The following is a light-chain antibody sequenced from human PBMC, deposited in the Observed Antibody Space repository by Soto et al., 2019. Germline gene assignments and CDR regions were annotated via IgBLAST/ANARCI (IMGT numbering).Light chain of an antibody. J-gene: IGLJ3*02. CDR2: LNSDGSH. CDR3: QTWGTGAWV. V-gene: IGLV4-69*01. CDR1: SGHSSYA. Sequence: QPVLTQSPSASASLGASVKLTCTLSSGHSSYAIAWYQQQPEKGPRYLMNLNSDGSHSKGDGIPERFSGSSSGAEHYLTIPSRQSEDEADYYCQTWGTGAWVFGGGTKVTVL.